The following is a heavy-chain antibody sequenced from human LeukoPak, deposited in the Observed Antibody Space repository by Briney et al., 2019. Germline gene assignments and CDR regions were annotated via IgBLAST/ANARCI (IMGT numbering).Heavy chain of an antibody. V-gene: IGHV3-21*01. CDR1: GFTFSSYS. CDR2: ISSSSSYI. J-gene: IGHJ4*02. CDR3: ARSAYGDNFDY. Sequence: SGGSLRLSCAASGFTFSSYSMNWVRQAPGKGLEWVSSISSSSSYIYYADSVKGRFTISRDNSKNTLYLQMNSLRAEDTAVYYCARSAYGDNFDYWGQGTLVTVSS. D-gene: IGHD4-17*01.